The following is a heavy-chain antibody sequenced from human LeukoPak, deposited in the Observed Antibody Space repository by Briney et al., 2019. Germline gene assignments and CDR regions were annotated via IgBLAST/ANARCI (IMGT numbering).Heavy chain of an antibody. V-gene: IGHV3-53*01. CDR2: IRSGGDT. Sequence: AGGSLRPSCAASGFSVSSTYMNWVRQAPGKGLEWVSVIRSGGDTQYADSVKGRFTVSRDNSKNTLHLQMNSLRAEDTAVYYCAREGVYDNSGYNDALDIWGQGTQVTVSS. CDR1: GFSVSSTY. J-gene: IGHJ3*02. D-gene: IGHD3-22*01. CDR3: AREGVYDNSGYNDALDI.